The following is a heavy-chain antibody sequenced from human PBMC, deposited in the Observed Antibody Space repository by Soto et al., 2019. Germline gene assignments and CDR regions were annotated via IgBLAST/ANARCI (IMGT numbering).Heavy chain of an antibody. D-gene: IGHD3-22*01. CDR2: IYHSGST. V-gene: IGHV4-38-2*02. Sequence: SETLSLTCAVSGCSISNGYYWGWIRQPPGKGLEWIGSIYHSGSTYYNPSLKSRVTISVDTSKNQFSLKLSSVTAADTAVYYCARDSGLRYYDSSGYYPSWGQGTLVPVSS. CDR3: ARDSGLRYYDSSGYYPS. J-gene: IGHJ5*02. CDR1: GCSISNGYY.